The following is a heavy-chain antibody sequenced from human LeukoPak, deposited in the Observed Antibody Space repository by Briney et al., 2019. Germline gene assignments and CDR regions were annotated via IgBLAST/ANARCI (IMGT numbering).Heavy chain of an antibody. CDR1: GFTFSSYS. J-gene: IGHJ6*03. CDR2: ISSSSSYI. CDR3: ARGISAYYYYYMDV. Sequence: PGGSLRLSCAASGFTFSSYSMNWVRQAPGKGLEWVSSISSSSSYIYYADSVKGRFTISRDNAKNSLYLQMNSLRAEDTAVYYCARGISAYYYYYMDVWGKGTTVTVSS. V-gene: IGHV3-21*01.